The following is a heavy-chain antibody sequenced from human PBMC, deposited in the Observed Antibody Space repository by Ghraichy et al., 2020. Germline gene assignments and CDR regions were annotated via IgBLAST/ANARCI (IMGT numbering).Heavy chain of an antibody. Sequence: SAKVSCKASGFTFRTSTVQWVRQARGQPLEWIGWIVIGNNDATYAPKLQDRITITRDMSTNTAHLELSSLSSEDTTVYYCAAERNGEKGSFDPWGQGTLVIVSS. J-gene: IGHJ5*02. CDR3: AAERNGEKGSFDP. V-gene: IGHV1-58*01. D-gene: IGHD1-1*01. CDR2: IVIGNNDA. CDR1: GFTFRTST.